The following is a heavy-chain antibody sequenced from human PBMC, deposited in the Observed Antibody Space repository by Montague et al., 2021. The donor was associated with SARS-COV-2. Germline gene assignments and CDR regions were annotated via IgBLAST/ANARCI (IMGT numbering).Heavy chain of an antibody. D-gene: IGHD2-2*02. CDR3: RVVPAGIPKGPNFYYMDV. CDR1: GGSFSGYS. J-gene: IGHJ6*03. CDR2: IYHSGST. Sequence: SEPLSLTCAVYGGSFSGYSWSWIRQPPGKGLEWIGQIYHSGSTNYNPSLKSRVTISVDTSKNQFSLKLSSVTAADTALYYCRVVPAGIPKGPNFYYMDVWGKGTTVTVSS. V-gene: IGHV4-34*01.